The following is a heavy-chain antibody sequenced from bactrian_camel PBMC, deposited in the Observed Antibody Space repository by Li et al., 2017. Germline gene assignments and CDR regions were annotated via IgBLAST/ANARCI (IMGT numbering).Heavy chain of an antibody. CDR2: LGITGETT. CDR1: GFKFSTST. V-gene: IGHV3S40*01. J-gene: IGHJ4*01. D-gene: IGHD1*01. Sequence: VQLVESGGGLVHTGGSLRLSCAASGFKFSTSTVSWVRQAPGKEREGLAALGITGETTLYADSVKGRFTISQDNAKDTVYLQMNSLKPEDTAMYYCATKKLCSYWSPPLNVRDYAYWGQGTQVTVS. CDR3: ATKKLCSYWSPPLNVRDYAY.